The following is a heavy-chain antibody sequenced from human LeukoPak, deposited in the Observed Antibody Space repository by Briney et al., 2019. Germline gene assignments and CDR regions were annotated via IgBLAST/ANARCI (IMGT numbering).Heavy chain of an antibody. V-gene: IGHV4-59*08. D-gene: IGHD5-18*01. J-gene: IGHJ4*02. CDR1: GGSISSYY. CDR2: IYYSGST. CDR3: ARHRKADTSTDY. Sequence: SETLSLTCTVSGGSISSYYWSWIRQPPGKGLEWIGYIYYSGSTNYNPSLKSRVTISVDTSKNQFSLKLSSVTAADTAVYYCARHRKADTSTDYWGQGALVTVSP.